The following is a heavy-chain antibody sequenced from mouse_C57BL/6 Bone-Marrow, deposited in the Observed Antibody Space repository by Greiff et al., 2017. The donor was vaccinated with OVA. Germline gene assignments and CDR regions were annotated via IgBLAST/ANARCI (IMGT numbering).Heavy chain of an antibody. V-gene: IGHV1-39*01. CDR2: INPNYGTT. Sequence: VQLQQSGPELVKPGASVKISCKASGYTFTDYNMNWVKQSNGKSLEWIGVINPNYGTTSYNQKFKGKATLTVDQSSSTAYMQLNSLTSEDSAVYYCAIPLYYGSSYAWFAYWGQGTLVTVSA. CDR1: GYTFTDYN. D-gene: IGHD1-1*01. J-gene: IGHJ3*01. CDR3: AIPLYYGSSYAWFAY.